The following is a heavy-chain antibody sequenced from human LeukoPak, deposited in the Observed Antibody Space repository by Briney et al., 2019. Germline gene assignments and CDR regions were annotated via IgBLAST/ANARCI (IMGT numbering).Heavy chain of an antibody. J-gene: IGHJ4*02. CDR1: GYTFTSYG. CDR2: ISAYNGNT. V-gene: IGHV1-18*01. CDR3: ARGGSITMIVVPDY. D-gene: IGHD3-22*01. Sequence: ASVKVSCKASGYTFTSYGISWVRQAPGQGLEWMGWISAYNGNTNYAQKLQGRVTMTRDTSTSTVYMELSSLRSEDTAVYYCARGGSITMIVVPDYWGQGTLVTVSS.